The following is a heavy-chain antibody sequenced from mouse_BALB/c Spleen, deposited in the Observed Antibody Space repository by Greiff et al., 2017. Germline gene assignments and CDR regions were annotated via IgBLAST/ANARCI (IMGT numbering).Heavy chain of an antibody. CDR1: GFTFSRFG. CDR3: ARSGGYDVGSLDY. D-gene: IGHD2-14*01. J-gene: IGHJ4*01. Sequence: DVMLVESGGGLVQPGGSRKLSCAASGFTFSRFGMPWVRQAPEKGLEWVAYISSGSSTIYYADTVKGRFTISRDNPKNTLFLQMTSLRSEDTAMYYCARSGGYDVGSLDYWGQGTSVTVSS. CDR2: ISSGSSTI. V-gene: IGHV5-17*02.